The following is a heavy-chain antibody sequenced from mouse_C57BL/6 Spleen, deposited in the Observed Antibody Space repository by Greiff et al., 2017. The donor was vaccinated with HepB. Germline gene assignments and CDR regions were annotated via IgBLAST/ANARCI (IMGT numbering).Heavy chain of an antibody. CDR1: GYTFTSYW. J-gene: IGHJ1*03. CDR3: AVGILGDFDV. Sequence: VKLQQSGAELVRPGSSVKLSCKASGYTFTSYWMHWVKQRPIQGLEWIGNIDPSDSETHYNQKFKDKATLTVDKSSSTAYMQLSSLTSEDSAVYYCAVGILGDFDVWGTGTTVTVSS. V-gene: IGHV1-52*01. CDR2: IDPSDSET. D-gene: IGHD3-1*01.